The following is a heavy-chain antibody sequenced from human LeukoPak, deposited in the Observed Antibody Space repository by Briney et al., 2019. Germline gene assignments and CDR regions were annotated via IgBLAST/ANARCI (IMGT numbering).Heavy chain of an antibody. D-gene: IGHD3-16*01. V-gene: IGHV4-4*07. CDR2: FYNNGGT. CDR1: GCSITSHY. CDR3: VRGSYGYLDP. Sequence: SDTLSLTCTVSGCSITSHYWTWIRQPAGKGLEWIGRFYNNGGTYYNPSLKARVTISVDTSKNQFSLKVNSLTAADTTVYYCVRGSYGYLDPWGPGTLVSVSS. J-gene: IGHJ5*02.